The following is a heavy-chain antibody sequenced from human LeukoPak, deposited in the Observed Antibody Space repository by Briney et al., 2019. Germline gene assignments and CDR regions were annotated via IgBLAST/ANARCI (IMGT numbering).Heavy chain of an antibody. CDR3: ARVRQSRWGLLLPAAPDY. Sequence: GGSLRLSCAASGFTFSSYAMHWVRQAPGKGLEWVAVISYDGSNKYYADSVKGRFTISRDNSKNTLYLQMNSLRAEDTAVYYWARVRQSRWGLLLPAAPDYWGQGTLVTGSS. D-gene: IGHD3-22*01. CDR1: GFTFSSYA. V-gene: IGHV3-30*04. CDR2: ISYDGSNK. J-gene: IGHJ4*02.